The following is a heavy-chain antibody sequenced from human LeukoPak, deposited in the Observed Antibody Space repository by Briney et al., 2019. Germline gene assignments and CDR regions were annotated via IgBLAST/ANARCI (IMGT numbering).Heavy chain of an antibody. V-gene: IGHV3-23*01. Sequence: GGSLRLSCVASGFTFNTCAMSWVRQAPGKGLEWVSGISGGGGGTYYADSVKGRFTVSRDNSKNTMYLQMNSLRAEDTAVYYCAKKVVGYCGNGYCYYDYWGQGTLVTVSS. CDR2: ISGGGGGT. D-gene: IGHD2-8*01. CDR1: GFTFNTCA. J-gene: IGHJ4*02. CDR3: AKKVVGYCGNGYCYYDY.